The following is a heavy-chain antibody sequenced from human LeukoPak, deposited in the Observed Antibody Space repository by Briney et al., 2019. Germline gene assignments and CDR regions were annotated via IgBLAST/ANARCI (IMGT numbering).Heavy chain of an antibody. CDR3: ARVGWDGRDWFDP. V-gene: IGHV4-34*01. CDR2: IYYSGST. D-gene: IGHD1-26*01. CDR1: GGSFSDYY. Sequence: SETLSLTCAVYGGSFSDYYWGWIRQPPGKGLEWIGSIYYSGSTYYNPSLKSRVTISVDTSKNQFSLKLSSVTAADTAVYYCARVGWDGRDWFDPWGQGTLVTVSS. J-gene: IGHJ5*02.